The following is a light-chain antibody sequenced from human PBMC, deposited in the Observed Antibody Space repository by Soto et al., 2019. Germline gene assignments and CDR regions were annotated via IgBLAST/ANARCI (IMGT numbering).Light chain of an antibody. CDR2: AAS. CDR1: QSISSY. V-gene: IGKV1-39*01. J-gene: IGKJ4*01. CDR3: QQNYSTPLT. Sequence: DIQMTQSPSSLSASVGDRVTITCRASQSISSYLNWYQQKPGKAPKLLIYAASSLQSGVPSRFSGSGSGTDFTLTISSLQPEYFATYSCQQNYSTPLTFGGGTMV.